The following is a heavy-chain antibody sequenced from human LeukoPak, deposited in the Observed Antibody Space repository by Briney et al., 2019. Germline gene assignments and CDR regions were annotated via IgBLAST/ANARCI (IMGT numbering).Heavy chain of an antibody. V-gene: IGHV3-23*01. CDR2: ISGSGGST. CDR3: AELGWSGYYGFDY. CDR1: GFTFSSYA. D-gene: IGHD3-3*01. J-gene: IGHJ4*02. Sequence: PGGSLRLSCAASGFTFSSYAMSWVRQAPGKRREWVSAISGSGGSTYYADSVQGRFTISRDNSKNTLYLQMNSLRAEDTAVYYCAELGWSGYYGFDYWGQGTLGTVSS.